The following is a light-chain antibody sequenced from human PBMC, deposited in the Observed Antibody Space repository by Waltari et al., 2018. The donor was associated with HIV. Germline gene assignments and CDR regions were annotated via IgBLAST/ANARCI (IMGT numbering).Light chain of an antibody. CDR2: GAS. Sequence: EIVMMQSPATLSMSPGERATLSCRASQSVGSNLAWYQQKPGQAPRLLIYGASTRATGLPARFSGSGSGTEFTLTISSLQSEDFALYYCQQYNNWPRNTFGQGTKLEIK. CDR1: QSVGSN. CDR3: QQYNNWPRNT. V-gene: IGKV3-15*01. J-gene: IGKJ2*01.